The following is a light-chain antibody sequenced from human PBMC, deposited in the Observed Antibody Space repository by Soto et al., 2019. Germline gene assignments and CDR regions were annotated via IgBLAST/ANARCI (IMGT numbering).Light chain of an antibody. CDR1: QSIGKY. CDR3: QQYNSYSQT. Sequence: DIQMTQTPSSVPASVGDRVTIGLLASQSIGKYLNWYQQKPGKAPKLLIYAASSLQSGVPSRFSGSGSGTEFTLTISSLQPDDFATYYCQQYNSYSQTFGQGTKVDI. V-gene: IGKV1-16*01. CDR2: AAS. J-gene: IGKJ1*01.